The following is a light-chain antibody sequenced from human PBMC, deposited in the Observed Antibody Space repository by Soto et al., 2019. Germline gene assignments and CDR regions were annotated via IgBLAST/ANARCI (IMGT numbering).Light chain of an antibody. CDR3: SSYAGSNNLV. J-gene: IGLJ1*01. CDR1: SSDVGGYNY. CDR2: DVS. V-gene: IGLV2-8*01. Sequence: QYVLTEPPSASGSPGQSVTISCTGTSSDVGGYNYVSWYQQHPGKAPKLMIYDVSKRPSGVPDRFSGSKSGNTASLTVSGLQAEDEADYYCSSYAGSNNLVFGTGTKVTVL.